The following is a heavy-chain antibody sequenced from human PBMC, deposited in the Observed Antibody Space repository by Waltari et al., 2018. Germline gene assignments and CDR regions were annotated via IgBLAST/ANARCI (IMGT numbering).Heavy chain of an antibody. CDR2: IYHSGGP. Sequence: QVQLQESGPGLVKPSGTLSLTCAVSGGSISSSNWWSWVRQPPGKGLEWIGEIYHSGGPNYHPYLKSRVTISVDKSKNQFSLKLSSVTAADTAVYYCASELGPTAAYFDYWGQGTLVTVSS. J-gene: IGHJ4*02. CDR3: ASELGPTAAYFDY. V-gene: IGHV4-4*02. CDR1: GGSISSSNW. D-gene: IGHD7-27*01.